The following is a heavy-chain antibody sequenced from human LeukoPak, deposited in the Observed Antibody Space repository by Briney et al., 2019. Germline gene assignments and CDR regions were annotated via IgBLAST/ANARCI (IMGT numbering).Heavy chain of an antibody. J-gene: IGHJ3*02. D-gene: IGHD2-15*01. V-gene: IGHV4-59*01. CDR1: GGSISSYY. CDR3: ARVAPQNAYCSGGSCYAFDI. Sequence: SETLSLTCTVSGGSISSYYWSWIRQPPGKGLEWIGYIYYSGSTNYNPSLKSRVTISVDTSKNQFSLKLSSVTAADTAVYYCARVAPQNAYCSGGSCYAFDIWGQGTMVTVSS. CDR2: IYYSGST.